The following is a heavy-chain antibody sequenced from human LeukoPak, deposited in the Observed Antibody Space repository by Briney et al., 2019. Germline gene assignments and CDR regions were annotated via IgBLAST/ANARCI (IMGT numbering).Heavy chain of an antibody. CDR1: GGSFSGYY. Sequence: SETLSLTCAVYGGSFSGYYWSWIRQPPGKGLEWIGEINHSGSTNYNPSLKSRVTISVDTSKNQFSLKLSSVTAADTAVYYCARTEGADTYLLPWRGIDAFDIWGQGTMVTVSS. CDR2: INHSGST. V-gene: IGHV4-34*01. D-gene: IGHD3-16*01. J-gene: IGHJ3*02. CDR3: ARTEGADTYLLPWRGIDAFDI.